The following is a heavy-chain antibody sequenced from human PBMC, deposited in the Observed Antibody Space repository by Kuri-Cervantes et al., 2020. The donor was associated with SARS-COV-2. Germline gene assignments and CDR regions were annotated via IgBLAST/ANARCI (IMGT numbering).Heavy chain of an antibody. V-gene: IGHV1-46*01. CDR2: INPSGGST. CDR1: GYTSTSYY. D-gene: IGHD2-15*01. J-gene: IGHJ4*02. Sequence: ASVKVSCKASGYTSTSYYMHWVRQAPGQGLEWMGIINPSGGSTSYAQKFQGRVTMTRDTSTSTVYMELSSLRSEDTVVYYCASLGVDCSGGSCWRGFDYWGQGTLVSVSS. CDR3: ASLGVDCSGGSCWRGFDY.